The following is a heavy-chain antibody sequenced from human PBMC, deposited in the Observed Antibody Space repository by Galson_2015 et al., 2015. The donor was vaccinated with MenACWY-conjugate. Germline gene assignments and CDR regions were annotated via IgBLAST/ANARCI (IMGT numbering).Heavy chain of an antibody. CDR3: ATWIQPYLTFGY. V-gene: IGHV4-61*01. Sequence: SETLSLTCTVSGGSVSSGSYYWSWIRQPPGKGLEWIGYIYYSGSTNYNPPLKSRVTISVDTSKNQFSLKLSSVTAADTAVYYCATWIQPYLTFGYWGQGTLVTVSS. CDR1: GGSVSSGSYY. J-gene: IGHJ4*02. CDR2: IYYSGST. D-gene: IGHD5-18*01.